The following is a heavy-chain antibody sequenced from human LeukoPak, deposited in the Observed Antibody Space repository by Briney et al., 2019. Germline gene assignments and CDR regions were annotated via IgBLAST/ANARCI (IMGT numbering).Heavy chain of an antibody. D-gene: IGHD3-10*01. V-gene: IGHV3-30*18. CDR1: EFTFSSYG. CDR3: AKDLPYYYGSGSSFDY. Sequence: GGSLRLSCAASEFTFSSYGMHWVRQAPGKGLEWVAVTSYDGSNKYYADSVKGRFTISRDNSKNTLYLQMNSLRAEDTAVYYCAKDLPYYYGSGSSFDYWGQGTLVTVSS. CDR2: TSYDGSNK. J-gene: IGHJ4*02.